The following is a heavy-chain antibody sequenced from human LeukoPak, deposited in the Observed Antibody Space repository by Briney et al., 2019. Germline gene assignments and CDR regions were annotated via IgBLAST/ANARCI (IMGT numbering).Heavy chain of an antibody. CDR3: ARVEVDWNDGYNWFDP. Sequence: SVKVSCKASGGTFSGYAISWVRQAPGQGLEWMGGIIPIFGTANYAQKFQGRVTITADESTSTAYMELSSLRSEDTAVYYCARVEVDWNDGYNWFDPWGQGTLVTVSS. CDR1: GGTFSGYA. CDR2: IIPIFGTA. V-gene: IGHV1-69*13. D-gene: IGHD1-1*01. J-gene: IGHJ5*02.